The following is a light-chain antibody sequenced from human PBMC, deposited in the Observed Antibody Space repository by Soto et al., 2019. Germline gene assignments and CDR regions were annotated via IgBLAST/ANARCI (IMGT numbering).Light chain of an antibody. CDR3: SSFDGNNNLV. CDR2: EVS. Sequence: QSALTQPPSASGSPGQSVTISCTGTSSDVGGYNYVSWYQQHPGKAPKLMISEVSKRPSGVPDRFSGSKSGNTASLTVSGPKAGAEAESSCSSFDGNNNLVFGGGTKLTVL. J-gene: IGLJ2*01. V-gene: IGLV2-8*01. CDR1: SSDVGGYNY.